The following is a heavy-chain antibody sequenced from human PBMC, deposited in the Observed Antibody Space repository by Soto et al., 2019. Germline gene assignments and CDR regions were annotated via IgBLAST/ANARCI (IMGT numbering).Heavy chain of an antibody. V-gene: IGHV3-11*05. D-gene: IGHD3-9*01. J-gene: IGHJ3*02. CDR3: ARDADILTGSDAFDI. Sequence: QVQLVESGGGLVKPGGSLRLSCAASGFTFSDYYMSWIRQAPGKGLEWVSYIGSSSSYTNYADSEKGRFTISRDSAKNSLYLQMNSLRAEDTAVYYCARDADILTGSDAFDIWGQGTMVTVSS. CDR1: GFTFSDYY. CDR2: IGSSSSYT.